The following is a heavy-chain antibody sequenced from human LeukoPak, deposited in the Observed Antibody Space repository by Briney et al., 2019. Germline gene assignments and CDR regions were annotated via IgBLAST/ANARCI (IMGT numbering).Heavy chain of an antibody. CDR2: IKQDGSER. Sequence: PGGSLRLSCAASGFTFSSYWMSWVRQAPGKGLEWVANIKQDGSERYYVDSVKGRFTISRDNAKNSLYLQMNSLRAEDTAVYYCARVGFNGRVVPYFDYWGQGTLVTVSS. D-gene: IGHD2-8*01. J-gene: IGHJ4*02. CDR1: GFTFSSYW. V-gene: IGHV3-7*03. CDR3: ARVGFNGRVVPYFDY.